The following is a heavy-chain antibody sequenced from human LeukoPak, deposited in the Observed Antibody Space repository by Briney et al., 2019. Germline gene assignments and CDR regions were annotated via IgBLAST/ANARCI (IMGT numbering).Heavy chain of an antibody. CDR2: IYHSGST. CDR3: ARVRIRAGFGDRRGYFDY. D-gene: IGHD3-10*01. CDR1: GGSISSSNW. V-gene: IGHV4-4*02. J-gene: IGHJ4*02. Sequence: SGTLSLTCAVSGGSISSSNWWSWVRQPPGKGLEWIGEIYHSGSTNYNPSLKSRVTISVDKSKNQFSLKLSSVTAADTAVYYCARVRIRAGFGDRRGYFDYWGQGTLVTVSS.